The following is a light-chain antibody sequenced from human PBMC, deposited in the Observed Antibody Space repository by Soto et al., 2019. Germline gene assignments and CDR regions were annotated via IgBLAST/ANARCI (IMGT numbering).Light chain of an antibody. V-gene: IGKV3-11*01. CDR2: DAS. Sequence: EGALRQYPNTLSFAPGERATLSFRASQSISRYLAWYQQTPGQAPRLLIYDASNRATGIPARFSGSGSGTDFTLTISSLEPEDFAVYYCQQRCNLPSFGGGTKLDIK. J-gene: IGKJ4*01. CDR1: QSISRY. CDR3: QQRCNLPS.